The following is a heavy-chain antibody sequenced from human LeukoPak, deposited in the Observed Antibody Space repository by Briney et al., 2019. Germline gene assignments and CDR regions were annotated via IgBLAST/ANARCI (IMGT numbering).Heavy chain of an antibody. CDR2: ISGSGGST. CDR1: GFTFSSYA. CDR3: AKDLAIFGVVITGLDY. J-gene: IGHJ4*02. V-gene: IGHV3-23*01. Sequence: GGSLRLSCAASGFTFSSYAMSWVRQAPGKGLEWVSAISGSGGSTYYADSVKGRFTISRDNSKNTLYLQMNSLRAEDTAVYYCAKDLAIFGVVITGLDYWGQGNLVTVSS. D-gene: IGHD3-3*01.